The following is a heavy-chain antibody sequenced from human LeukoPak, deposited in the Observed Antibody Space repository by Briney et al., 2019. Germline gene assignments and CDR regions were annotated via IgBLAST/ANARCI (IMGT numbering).Heavy chain of an antibody. CDR1: GGTFSSYA. D-gene: IGHD2-2*01. CDR2: IIPILGIA. CDR3: AREYCSSTSCYLAYYDSSGYYRYHYYYGMDV. V-gene: IGHV1-69*04. Sequence: SVKVSCKASGGTFSSYAISWVRQAPGQGLEWMGRIIPILGIANYAQKFQGRVTITADKSTSTAYMELSSLRSEDTAVYYCAREYCSSTSCYLAYYDSSGYYRYHYYYGMDVWGQGTTVTVSS. J-gene: IGHJ6*02.